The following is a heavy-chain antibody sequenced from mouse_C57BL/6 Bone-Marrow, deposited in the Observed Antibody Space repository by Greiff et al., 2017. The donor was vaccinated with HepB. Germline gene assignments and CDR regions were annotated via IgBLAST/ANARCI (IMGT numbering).Heavy chain of an antibody. CDR1: GFTFSSYT. V-gene: IGHV5-9*01. CDR3: ARQDLFAY. J-gene: IGHJ3*01. Sequence: DVKLVESGGGLVKPGGSLKLSCAASGFTFSSYTMSWVRQTPEKRLEWVATISGGGGNTYYPDSVKGRFTISRDNAKNTLYLQMSSLRSEDTALYYCARQDLFAYWGQGTLVTVSA. CDR2: ISGGGGNT.